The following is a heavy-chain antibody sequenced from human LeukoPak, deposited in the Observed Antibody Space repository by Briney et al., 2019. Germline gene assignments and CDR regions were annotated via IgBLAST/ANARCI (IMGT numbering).Heavy chain of an antibody. CDR2: VSDSGGYT. D-gene: IGHD1-1*01. V-gene: IGHV3-23*01. CDR1: GFTFSSYA. CDR3: AKEIKLGRFTVGFDY. Sequence: HPGGSLRLSCAASGFTFSSYAMSWVRQAPGKGLEWVSAVSDSGGYTYYADSVKGRFTISRDNSKNTLYLRMNSLRAEDTAVYYCAKEIKLGRFTVGFDYWGQGTLVTVSS. J-gene: IGHJ4*02.